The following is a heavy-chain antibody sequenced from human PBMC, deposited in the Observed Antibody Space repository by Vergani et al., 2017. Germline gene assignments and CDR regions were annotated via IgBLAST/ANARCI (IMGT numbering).Heavy chain of an antibody. D-gene: IGHD5-24*01. CDR3: ARDHRDYNNYPGTFDI. J-gene: IGHJ3*02. CDR2: ISNSGNTI. V-gene: IGHV3-11*01. Sequence: QVQLVESGGGLVKPGGSLRLPCAASGFSFSDHYMTWIRQAPGKGLEWVSYISNSGNTIEYADSVKGRFSISRDNAKSSLFLQMDSLRAADTAVYYCARDHRDYNNYPGTFDIWGQGSMVTVSS. CDR1: GFSFSDHY.